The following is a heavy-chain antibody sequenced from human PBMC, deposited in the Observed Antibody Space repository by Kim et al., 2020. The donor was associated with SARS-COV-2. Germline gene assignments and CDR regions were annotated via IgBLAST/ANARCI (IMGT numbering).Heavy chain of an antibody. CDR1: GFTFSNAW. D-gene: IGHD6-6*01. CDR3: TTIPYRRGSSSSY. J-gene: IGHJ4*02. Sequence: GGSLRLSCAASGFTFSNAWMSWVRQAPGKGLEWVGRIKSKTDGGTTDYAAPVKGRFTISRDDSKNTLYLQMNSLKTEDTAVYYCTTIPYRRGSSSSYWGQGTLVTVSS. CDR2: IKSKTDGGTT. V-gene: IGHV3-15*01.